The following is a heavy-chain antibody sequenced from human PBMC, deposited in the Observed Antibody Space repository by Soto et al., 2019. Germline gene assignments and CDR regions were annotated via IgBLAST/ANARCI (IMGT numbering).Heavy chain of an antibody. CDR3: ARDRVVIVAVAGTGAFDI. CDR1: GYTFTSYY. V-gene: IGHV1-46*03. Sequence: ASVKVSCKASGYTFTSYYMHWVRQAPGQGLEWMGIINPSGGSTSYAQKFQGRVTMTRDTSTSTVYMELSSLRSEDTAVYYCARDRVVIVAVAGTGAFDIWGQGTMVTVSS. J-gene: IGHJ3*02. D-gene: IGHD6-19*01. CDR2: INPSGGST.